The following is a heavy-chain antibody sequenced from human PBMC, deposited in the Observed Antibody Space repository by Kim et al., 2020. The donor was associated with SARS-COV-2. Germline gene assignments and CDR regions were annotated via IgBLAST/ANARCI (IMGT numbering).Heavy chain of an antibody. CDR2: IRVGGGST. V-gene: IGHV3-74*01. Sequence: GGSLRLSCAASGFTFRRYWMHWVRQAPGKGLMWVSRIRVGGGSTFYADSVKGRFTISRDDSKNTLSLQMSNLRAEDTALYYCAGRTDCGLGLWGWGHVTT. D-gene: IGHD2-21*02. CDR3: AGRTDCGLGLWG. CDR1: GFTFRRYW. J-gene: IGHJ6*02.